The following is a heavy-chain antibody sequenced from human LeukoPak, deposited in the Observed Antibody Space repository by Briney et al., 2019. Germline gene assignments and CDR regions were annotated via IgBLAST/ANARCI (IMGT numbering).Heavy chain of an antibody. CDR3: ARDECTNGVCYLWSD. V-gene: IGHV1-69*05. CDR2: IIPIFGTA. CDR1: GGTFSSYA. J-gene: IGHJ4*02. Sequence: ASVKVSRKASGGTFSSYAISWVRQAPGQGLEWMGGIIPIFGTANYAQKFQGRVTITTDESTSTAYMELSSLRSEDTAVYYCARDECTNGVCYLWSDWGQGTLVTVSS. D-gene: IGHD2-8*01.